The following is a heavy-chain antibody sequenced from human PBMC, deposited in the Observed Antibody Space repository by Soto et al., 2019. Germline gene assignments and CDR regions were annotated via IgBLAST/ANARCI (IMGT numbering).Heavy chain of an antibody. D-gene: IGHD3-3*01. V-gene: IGHV5-10-1*01. Sequence: GESLKISCKGSGYSFTSYWISWVRQMPGKGLEWMGRIDPSDSYTDYSPSFQGHVTISVDKSISTAYLQWNSLKASDTAVYYCARPGAGAVFGLVTPYYYGMDVWGQGTTVTVSS. CDR3: ARPGAGAVFGLVTPYYYGMDV. CDR2: IDPSDSYT. CDR1: GYSFTSYW. J-gene: IGHJ6*02.